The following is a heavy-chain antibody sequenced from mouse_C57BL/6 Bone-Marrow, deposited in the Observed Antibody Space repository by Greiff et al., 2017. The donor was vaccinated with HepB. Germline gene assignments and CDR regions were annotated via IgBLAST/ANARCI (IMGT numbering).Heavy chain of an antibody. D-gene: IGHD1-1*01. V-gene: IGHV1-20*01. CDR3: ARFLLRKGFDY. J-gene: IGHJ2*01. CDR2: INPYNGDT. CDR1: GYSFTGYF. Sequence: EVQLQQSGPELVKPGDSVKISCKASGYSFTGYFMNWVMQSHGKSLEWIGRINPYNGDTFYNQKFKGKATLTVDKSSSTAHMELRSLTSEDSAVYYCARFLLRKGFDYWGQGTTLTVSS.